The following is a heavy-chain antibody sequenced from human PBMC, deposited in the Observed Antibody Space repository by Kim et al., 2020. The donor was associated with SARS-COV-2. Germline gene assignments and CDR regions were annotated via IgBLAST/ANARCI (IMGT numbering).Heavy chain of an antibody. V-gene: IGHV4-34*01. D-gene: IGHD2-8*01. CDR3: AARRINCTNGVCSFDY. Sequence: PKGRVTISVDPSKNQFSLKLSSVTAADTAVYYCAARRINCTNGVCSFDYWGQGTLVTVSS. J-gene: IGHJ4*02.